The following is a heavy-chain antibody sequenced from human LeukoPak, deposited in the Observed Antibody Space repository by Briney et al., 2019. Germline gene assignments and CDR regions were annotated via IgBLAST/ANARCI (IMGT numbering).Heavy chain of an antibody. J-gene: IGHJ6*02. CDR3: AEDSHTLRFLEWLSGYGMDV. V-gene: IGHV3-23*01. Sequence: GGFLRLSCAASGFTFSSYAMSWVRQAPGKGLEWVSAISGSGGSTYYADSVKGRFTISRDNSKNTLYLQMNSLRAEDTAVYYCAEDSHTLRFLEWLSGYGMDVWGQGTTVTVSS. CDR1: GFTFSSYA. CDR2: ISGSGGST. D-gene: IGHD3-3*01.